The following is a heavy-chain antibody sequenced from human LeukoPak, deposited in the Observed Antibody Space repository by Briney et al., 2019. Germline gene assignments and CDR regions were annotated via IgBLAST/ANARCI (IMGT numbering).Heavy chain of an antibody. CDR1: GFTVSSNY. J-gene: IGHJ4*02. D-gene: IGHD2-21*01. CDR3: AKIVGVAEQIHDY. V-gene: IGHV3-23*01. CDR2: ISGSGGST. Sequence: GGSLRLSCAASGFTVSSNYMSWVRQAPGKGLEWVSVISGSGGSTYYADSVKGRFTISRDNSKNTLYLQMNSLRAEDTAVYYCAKIVGVAEQIHDYWGQGTLVTVSS.